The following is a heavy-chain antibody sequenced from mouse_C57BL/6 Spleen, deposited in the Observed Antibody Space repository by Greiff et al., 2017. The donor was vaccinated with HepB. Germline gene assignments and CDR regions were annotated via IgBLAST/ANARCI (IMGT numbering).Heavy chain of an antibody. CDR2: INPYNGGT. CDR1: GYTFTDYY. V-gene: IGHV1-19*01. Sequence: VQLKESGPVLVKPGASVKMSCKASGYTFTDYYMNWVKQSHGKSLEWIGVINPYNGGTSYNQKFKGKATLTVDKSSSTAYMGLNSLTSEDSAVYYCASPLHHRDYYAMDYWGQGTSVTVSS. CDR3: ASPLHHRDYYAMDY. D-gene: IGHD3-1*01. J-gene: IGHJ4*01.